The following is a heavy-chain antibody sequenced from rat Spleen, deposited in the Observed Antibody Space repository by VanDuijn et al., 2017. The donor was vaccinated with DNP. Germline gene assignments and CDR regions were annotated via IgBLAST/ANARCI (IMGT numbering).Heavy chain of an antibody. Sequence: EVQLVESGGGLVQPGRSMKLSCAASGFTFSDSYMAWVRQAPKKGLEWVASISYEGSNTNYGDSVKGRFTISRDNAKSTLYLQMNSLRSEDTATYYCARRWYFDFWGPGTMVTVSS. J-gene: IGHJ1*01. V-gene: IGHV5-22*01. CDR2: ISYEGSNT. CDR3: ARRWYFDF. CDR1: GFTFSDSY.